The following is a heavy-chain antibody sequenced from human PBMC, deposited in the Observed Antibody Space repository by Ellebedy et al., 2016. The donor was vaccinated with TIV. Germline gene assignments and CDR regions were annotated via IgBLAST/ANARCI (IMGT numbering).Heavy chain of an antibody. V-gene: IGHV3-21*01. J-gene: IGHJ4*02. CDR3: ARARRGGFFYGTRPFDY. CDR2: IRSSSSYI. D-gene: IGHD2/OR15-2a*01. Sequence: GESLKISCAASGFTFSTYGMNWVRQAPGKGLEWVSTIRSSSSYIYYADSVKGRFTISRDNAENSLYLQMNSLRAEDTAVNYCARARRGGFFYGTRPFDYWGQGTLVTVSS. CDR1: GFTFSTYG.